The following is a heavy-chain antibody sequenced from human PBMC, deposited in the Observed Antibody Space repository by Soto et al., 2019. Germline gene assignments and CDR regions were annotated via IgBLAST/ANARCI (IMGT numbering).Heavy chain of an antibody. CDR2: ISSDGSNK. D-gene: IGHD2-15*01. Sequence: QVQLVESGGGVVQPGRSLRLSCAASGFTFSSYAMHWVRQAPGKGLERVAVISSDGSNKYYADSVKGRFTISRDNSKNTLYLQMNSLRAEDTAVYYCARMASFYCSGGSCYPTYGMDVWGQGTTVTVSS. CDR3: ARMASFYCSGGSCYPTYGMDV. J-gene: IGHJ6*02. CDR1: GFTFSSYA. V-gene: IGHV3-30-3*01.